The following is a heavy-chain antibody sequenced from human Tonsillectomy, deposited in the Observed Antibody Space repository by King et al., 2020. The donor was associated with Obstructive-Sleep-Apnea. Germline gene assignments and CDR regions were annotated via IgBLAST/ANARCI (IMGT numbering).Heavy chain of an antibody. J-gene: IGHJ6*02. CDR2: ISCIGVST. CDR3: AKGQRGGDYYYYGMDV. V-gene: IGHV3-23*04. Sequence: VQLVESGGGLVQPGRSLRLSRAASGFTFSLYAQSWVRQPSRKGLEWVSAISCIGVSTYHADSVKGRFNISSDNSKNTLHLQMNSLRAEDTAVYYCAKGQRGGDYYYYGMDVWGQGTTVTVSS. D-gene: IGHD6-25*01. CDR1: GFTFSLYA.